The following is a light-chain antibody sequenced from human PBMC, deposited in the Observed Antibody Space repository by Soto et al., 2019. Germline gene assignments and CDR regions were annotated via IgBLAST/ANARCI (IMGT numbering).Light chain of an antibody. Sequence: IQMTQSPYSLSASVGDRITITCRASQTIGTYLNWYQQVPGKAPKLLIYASSSLQTGVPSRFSGSGSGTHFTLIINSLQPEDFGTYYCQQSFYLPRTFGPGTRVENK. CDR2: ASS. J-gene: IGKJ1*01. V-gene: IGKV1-39*01. CDR3: QQSFYLPRT. CDR1: QTIGTY.